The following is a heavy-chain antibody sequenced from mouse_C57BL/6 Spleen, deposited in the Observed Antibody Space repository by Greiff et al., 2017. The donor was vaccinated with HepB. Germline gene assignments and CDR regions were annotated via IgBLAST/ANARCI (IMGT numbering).Heavy chain of an antibody. D-gene: IGHD1-3*01. Sequence: EVKLQESGGGLVKPGGSLKLSCAASGFTFSSYAMSWVRQTPEKRLEWVATISDGGSYTYYPDNVKGRFTISRDNAKNNLYLQMSHLKSEDTAMYYCASDNRYYFDYWGQGTTLTVSS. CDR2: ISDGGSYT. CDR1: GFTFSSYA. J-gene: IGHJ2*01. CDR3: ASDNRYYFDY. V-gene: IGHV5-4*03.